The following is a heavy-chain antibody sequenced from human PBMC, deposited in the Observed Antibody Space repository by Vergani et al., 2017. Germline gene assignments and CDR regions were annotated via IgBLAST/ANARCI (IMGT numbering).Heavy chain of an antibody. Sequence: EVQLVESGGGLVKPGGSLRLSCAASGFTFSSYNMNWVRQAPGKGLEWVSSISSSSSTIYYADSVKGRFTISRDNAKNSLYLQMNSLRAEDTAVYYCARDQVAVASSDAFDIWGQGTMVTVSS. CDR3: ARDQVAVASSDAFDI. CDR2: ISSSSSTI. J-gene: IGHJ3*02. D-gene: IGHD6-19*01. CDR1: GFTFSSYN. V-gene: IGHV3-21*01.